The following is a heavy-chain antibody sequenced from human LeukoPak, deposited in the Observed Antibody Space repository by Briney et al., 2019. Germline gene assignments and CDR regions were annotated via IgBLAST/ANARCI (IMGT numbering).Heavy chain of an antibody. Sequence: PSETLSLTCTVSGGSISSYYWSWIRQPPGKGLEWIGYIYYSGSTNYNPSLKSRVTMSVDTSKNQFSLKLTSVTAADTAVYYCARDRFTMVRGAYYYYYMDVWGKGTTVTISS. CDR3: ARDRFTMVRGAYYYYYMDV. CDR1: GGSISSYY. V-gene: IGHV4-59*12. J-gene: IGHJ6*03. D-gene: IGHD3-10*01. CDR2: IYYSGST.